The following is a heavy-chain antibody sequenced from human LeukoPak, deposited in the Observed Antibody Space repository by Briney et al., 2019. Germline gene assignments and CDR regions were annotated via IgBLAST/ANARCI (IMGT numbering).Heavy chain of an antibody. CDR2: IIPILGIA. CDR1: GGTFSSYT. CDR3: AYYYDSSGYYSQFDY. D-gene: IGHD3-22*01. Sequence: GASVKVSCKASGGTFSSYTISWVRQAPGQGLGWMGRIIPILGIANYAQKFQGRVTITADKSTSTAYMELSSLRSEDTAVYYCAYYYDSSGYYSQFDYWGQGTLVTVSS. V-gene: IGHV1-69*02. J-gene: IGHJ4*02.